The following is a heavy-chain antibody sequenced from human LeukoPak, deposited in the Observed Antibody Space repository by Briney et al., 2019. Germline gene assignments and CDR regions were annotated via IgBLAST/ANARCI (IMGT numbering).Heavy chain of an antibody. Sequence: ASVKVSCKASGYTFTSYGISWVRQAPGQGLEWMGRIIPILGIANYAQKFQGRVTITADKSTSTAYMELSSLRSEDTAVYYCARSPKYPRRGGSYYPLDYWGQGTLVTVSS. CDR3: ARSPKYPRRGGSYYPLDY. CDR1: GYTFTSYG. CDR2: IIPILGIA. J-gene: IGHJ4*01. V-gene: IGHV1-69*04. D-gene: IGHD1-26*01.